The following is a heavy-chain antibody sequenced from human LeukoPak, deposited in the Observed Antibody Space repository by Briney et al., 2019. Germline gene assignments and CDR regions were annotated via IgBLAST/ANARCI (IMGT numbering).Heavy chain of an antibody. CDR3: VNLMGDYVDY. CDR2: ISYDGGYK. V-gene: IGHV3-30*18. CDR1: GFSLTNYA. J-gene: IGHJ4*02. Sequence: GGSLRLSCAASGFSLTNYAMSWVRQAPGKGLEWVAIISYDGGYKFYGDSVKGRFTISRDNSKNTLSLQMSNLRAEDTAVYYCVNLMGDYVDYWGQGTLVTVSS. D-gene: IGHD2-8*01.